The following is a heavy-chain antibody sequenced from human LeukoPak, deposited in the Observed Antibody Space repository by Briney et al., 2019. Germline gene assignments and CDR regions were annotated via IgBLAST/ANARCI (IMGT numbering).Heavy chain of an antibody. V-gene: IGHV3-23*01. CDR2: ISGSGAGT. CDR3: AKEVSRVTTFYFDY. D-gene: IGHD4-17*01. CDR1: GFTFSSYA. Sequence: GGSLRLSCAASGFTFSSYAMNWVRQAPGKGLEWVSAISGSGAGTYYADSVEGRFTISRDNSKNTLYLQMNSLRAEDTAVYYCAKEVSRVTTFYFDYWGQGTLVTVSS. J-gene: IGHJ4*02.